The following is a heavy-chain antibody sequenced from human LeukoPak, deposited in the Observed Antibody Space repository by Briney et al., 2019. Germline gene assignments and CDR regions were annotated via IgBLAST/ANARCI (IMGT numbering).Heavy chain of an antibody. D-gene: IGHD4/OR15-4a*01. CDR3: AKDSGSMVALDY. Sequence: GLTLRLSCAASGFTFSSYGMHWLRQAPGKVLEWVAVIWYDGSNKYYADSVKGRFTISRDNSKNTLYLQINSRRAEETALYYCAKDSGSMVALDYWGQGTLVTVSS. CDR2: IWYDGSNK. V-gene: IGHV3-33*06. J-gene: IGHJ4*02. CDR1: GFTFSSYG.